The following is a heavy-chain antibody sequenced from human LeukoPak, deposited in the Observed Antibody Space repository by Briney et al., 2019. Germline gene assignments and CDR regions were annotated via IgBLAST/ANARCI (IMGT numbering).Heavy chain of an antibody. D-gene: IGHD3-16*01. CDR2: IRSSGRPV. V-gene: IGHV3-11*04. CDR1: GFTFSDYY. J-gene: IGHJ4*02. CDR3: ATLLLGPTEDY. Sequence: GGSLRLSCAASGFTFSDYYMSWIRQAPGKGLEWVSYIRSSGRPVYYADSVKGRFTISRDNAKNSLFLQMNSLRAEDAAVYYCATLLLGPTEDYWGQGTLVTVSS.